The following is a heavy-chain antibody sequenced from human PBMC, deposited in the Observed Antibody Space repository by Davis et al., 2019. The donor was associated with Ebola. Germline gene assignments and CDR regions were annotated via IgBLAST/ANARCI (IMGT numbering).Heavy chain of an antibody. CDR1: GFNFNAYS. J-gene: IGHJ4*02. CDR2: ISYDGNNK. CDR3: VRWGTCRGDSCNAAKTPLIFGFDS. V-gene: IGHV3-30*03. D-gene: IGHD2-21*02. Sequence: PGGSLRLSCAASGFNFNAYSMHWVRQPPGKGLEWVSLISYDGNNKQYGDSVKGRFAISRDNSNNTLFLQMNSLRLEDTAIYFCVRWGTCRGDSCNAAKTPLIFGFDSWGQGTVVTVSS.